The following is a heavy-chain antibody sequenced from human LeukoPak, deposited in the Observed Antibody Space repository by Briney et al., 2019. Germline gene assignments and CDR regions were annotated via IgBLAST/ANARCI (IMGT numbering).Heavy chain of an antibody. CDR1: GYTFTSYY. CDR3: ARATPRRRYDILTLGTNYGMDV. D-gene: IGHD3-9*01. CDR2: INPSGGST. J-gene: IGHJ6*02. V-gene: IGHV1-46*01. Sequence: ASVKVSCKASGYTFTSYYMHWVRQAPGQGLEWMGIINPSGGSTSYAQKFQGRVTMTRDTSASTVYMELSSLRSEDTAVYYCARATPRRRYDILTLGTNYGMDVWGQGTTVTVSS.